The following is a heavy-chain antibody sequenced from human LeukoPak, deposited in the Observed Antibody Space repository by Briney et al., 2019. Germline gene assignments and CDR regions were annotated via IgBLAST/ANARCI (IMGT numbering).Heavy chain of an antibody. D-gene: IGHD4-23*01. V-gene: IGHV3-53*01. Sequence: GGSLRLSCAASGFTVSTTYMSWVRQAPGKGLEWVSLIYVDSRTYYADSVKGRFTISRDNSKNTLYLQVNSLRAEDTAVYYCARRGDGGRSFDYWGQGTLVTVSS. CDR2: IYVDSRT. J-gene: IGHJ4*02. CDR3: ARRGDGGRSFDY. CDR1: GFTVSTTY.